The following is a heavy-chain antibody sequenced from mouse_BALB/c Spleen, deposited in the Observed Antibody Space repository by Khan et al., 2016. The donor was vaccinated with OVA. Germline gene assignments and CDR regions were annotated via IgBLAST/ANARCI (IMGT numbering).Heavy chain of an antibody. CDR1: GFSLTGYG. CDR3: ARAYYGNYREAMDY. J-gene: IGHJ4*01. V-gene: IGHV2-6-7*01. Sequence: QVQLKESGPGLVAPSQSLSITCTVSGFSLTGYGVNWVRQPPGKGLGWLGMIWGDGSTDYNSALKSRLSISKDNSKSQVFLKMNSLQTDDTARYYCARAYYGNYREAMDYWGQGTSVTGSS. D-gene: IGHD2-10*01. CDR2: IWGDGST.